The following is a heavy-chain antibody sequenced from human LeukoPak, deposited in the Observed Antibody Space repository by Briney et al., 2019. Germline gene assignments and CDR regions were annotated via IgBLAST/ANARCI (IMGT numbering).Heavy chain of an antibody. J-gene: IGHJ6*02. Sequence: PGGSLRLSCTASGFTFGDYAMSWFRQAPGKGLEWVGFIRSKAYGGTTEYAASVKGRFTISRDDSKSIAYLQMNSLKTEDTAVYYCTGEAWQWLVYYYYGMDVWGQGTTVTVSS. V-gene: IGHV3-49*03. CDR2: IRSKAYGGTT. D-gene: IGHD6-19*01. CDR3: TGEAWQWLVYYYYGMDV. CDR1: GFTFGDYA.